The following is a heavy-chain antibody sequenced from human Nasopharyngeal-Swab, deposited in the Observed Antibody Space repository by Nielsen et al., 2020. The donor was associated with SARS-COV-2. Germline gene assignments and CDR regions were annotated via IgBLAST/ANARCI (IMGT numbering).Heavy chain of an antibody. Sequence: GGALRLSCAASGFTFRSYGINGVRQAPGQGREWVSFISSSSTYIYYADSVKGRFTISRDNAKNSLYLQMNSLRAEDTAIYYCAREIRGSGSYQNWFDPWGQGTLVTVSS. D-gene: IGHD3-10*01. V-gene: IGHV3-21*01. J-gene: IGHJ5*02. CDR2: ISSSSTYI. CDR1: GFTFRSYG. CDR3: AREIRGSGSYQNWFDP.